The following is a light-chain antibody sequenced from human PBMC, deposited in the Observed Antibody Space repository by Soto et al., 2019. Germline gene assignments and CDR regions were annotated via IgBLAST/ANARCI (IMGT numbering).Light chain of an antibody. J-gene: IGKJ1*01. V-gene: IGKV3-20*01. CDR3: LHHGSSLWT. CDR2: DAS. CDR1: QSVSNY. Sequence: EIVLTQSPATLSLSPGEIATLSCRASQSVSNYLAWYQQKPGQAPRLLIYDASSRATGIPDRFSGSGSGTDFTLTISRLEPEDFAMYYCLHHGSSLWTFGQGTKVDIK.